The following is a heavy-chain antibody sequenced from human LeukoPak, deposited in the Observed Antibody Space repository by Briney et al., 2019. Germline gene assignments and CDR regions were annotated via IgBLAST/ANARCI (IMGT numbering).Heavy chain of an antibody. CDR3: ARRLATYYDFWSGYNWFDP. D-gene: IGHD3-3*01. V-gene: IGHV1-69*05. Sequence: SVKVSCKASGYTFTSYGISWVGQAPGQGLEWMGGIIPIFGTANYAQKFQGRVTITTDESKSTAYMELSSLRSKDTAVYSCARRLATYYDFWSGYNWFDPSGQGTLVTVSS. CDR1: GYTFTSYG. CDR2: IIPIFGTA. J-gene: IGHJ5*02.